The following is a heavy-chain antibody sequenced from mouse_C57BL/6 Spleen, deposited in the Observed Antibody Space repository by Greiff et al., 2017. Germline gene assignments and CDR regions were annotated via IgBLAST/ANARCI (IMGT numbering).Heavy chain of an antibody. CDR1: GFTFSDYY. D-gene: IGHD2-3*01. CDR2: INYDGSST. Sequence: EVKLVESEGGLVQPGSSMKLSCTASGFTFSDYYMAWVRQVPEKGLEWVANINYDGSSTYYLDSLKSRFIISRDNAKNILYLQMSSLKSEDTAMYYCARAPYDYWYFDVWGTGTTVTVAS. CDR3: ARAPYDYWYFDV. J-gene: IGHJ1*03. V-gene: IGHV5-16*02.